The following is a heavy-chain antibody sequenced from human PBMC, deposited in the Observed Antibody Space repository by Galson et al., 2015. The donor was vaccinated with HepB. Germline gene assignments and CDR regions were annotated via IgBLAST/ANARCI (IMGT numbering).Heavy chain of an antibody. CDR2: IKQDGSEK. Sequence: SLRLSCAASGFTFSSYWMSWVRQAPGKGLEWVANIKQDGSEKYYVDSVKDRFTISRDNAKNSLYLQMNSLRAEDTAVYYCARARGYDSSGYYYGFVFRPNYFDYWGQGTLVTVSS. CDR3: ARARGYDSSGYYYGFVFRPNYFDY. CDR1: GFTFSSYW. D-gene: IGHD3-22*01. V-gene: IGHV3-7*03. J-gene: IGHJ4*02.